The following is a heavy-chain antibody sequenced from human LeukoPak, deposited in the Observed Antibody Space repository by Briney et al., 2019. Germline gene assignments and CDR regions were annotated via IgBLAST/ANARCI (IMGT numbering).Heavy chain of an antibody. V-gene: IGHV3-23*01. CDR1: GFTFSDYA. J-gene: IGHJ4*02. CDR2: ISVSGGTT. CDR3: AKGTRGYSAYTFDY. Sequence: GGSLRLSCAASGFTFSDYAMSWVRQAPGEGLEWVSVISVSGGTTYYADSVKGRFTISRDSSKNTLYLQMTSLRADDTAVYYCAKGTRGYSAYTFDYWGRGALVTVSS. D-gene: IGHD5-12*01.